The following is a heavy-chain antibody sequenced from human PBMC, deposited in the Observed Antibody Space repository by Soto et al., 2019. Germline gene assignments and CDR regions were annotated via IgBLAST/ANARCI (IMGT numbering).Heavy chain of an antibody. CDR1: GASISYGGFS. CDR3: ARGGGYDSFDY. Sequence: SETLSLTCTVSGASISYGGFSWSWIRQSPGKGLEWIGYISHLGSTYFHPSFKSRLTMSIDRTRNQFSLKLSSVTAADMAVYYCARGGGYDSFDYWGQGVLVTVSS. V-gene: IGHV4-30-2*06. CDR2: ISHLGST. J-gene: IGHJ4*02. D-gene: IGHD5-12*01.